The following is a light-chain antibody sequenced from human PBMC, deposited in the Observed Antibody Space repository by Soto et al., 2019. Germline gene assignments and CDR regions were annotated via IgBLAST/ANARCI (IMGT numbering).Light chain of an antibody. CDR1: HSVSSY. Sequence: EIVLTQSPATLSLSPGERATLSCRASHSVSSYLAWYQHKPGQAPRLLIYDASSRATGIPDRFSGSGSGTDFTLTISRLEPEDFAVYYCQQYGTSLLYTFGQGTKLEIK. CDR3: QQYGTSLLYT. V-gene: IGKV3-20*01. CDR2: DAS. J-gene: IGKJ2*01.